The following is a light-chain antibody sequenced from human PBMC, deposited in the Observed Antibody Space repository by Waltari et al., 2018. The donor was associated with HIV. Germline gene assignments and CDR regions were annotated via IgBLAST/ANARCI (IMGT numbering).Light chain of an antibody. CDR1: QPVSSW. V-gene: IGKV1-5*01. CDR3: QQYNWHWT. J-gene: IGKJ1*01. Sequence: DIQVTQSPSALSASVGDTVTISCRASQPVSSWMAWFLQRPSKAPRLLIYQASILASGVPSRFSGSRSGTDFSLTIRGLQPDGFGTYYCQQYNWHWTFGQGTRV. CDR2: QAS.